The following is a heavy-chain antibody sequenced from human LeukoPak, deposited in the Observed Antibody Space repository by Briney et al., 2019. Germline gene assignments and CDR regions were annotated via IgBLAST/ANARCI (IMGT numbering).Heavy chain of an antibody. D-gene: IGHD5-12*01. CDR2: INPNSGGT. CDR1: GYTLTSYG. V-gene: IGHV1-2*02. Sequence: ASVKVSCKASGYTLTSYGISWVRQAPGQGLEWMGWINPNSGGTNYAQKFQGRVTMTRDTSISTAYMELSRLRSDDTAVYYCARDRYSGYDYVDYWGQGTLVTVSS. J-gene: IGHJ4*02. CDR3: ARDRYSGYDYVDY.